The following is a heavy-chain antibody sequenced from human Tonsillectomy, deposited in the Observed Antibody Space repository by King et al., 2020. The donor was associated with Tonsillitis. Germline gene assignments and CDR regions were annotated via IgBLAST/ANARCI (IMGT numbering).Heavy chain of an antibody. CDR3: AKDHEERIVVVPDAIGDY. J-gene: IGHJ4*02. CDR2: ISYDGSNK. V-gene: IGHV3-30*18. Sequence: VQLVESGGGVVQPGRSLRLSCAASGFTFSSYGMHWVRQAPGKGLEWVAVISYDGSNKYYADSVKGRFTISRDNSKNTLYLQMNSLRAEEPAVYYCAKDHEERIVVVPDAIGDYWGQGPLVTVSS. CDR1: GFTFSSYG. D-gene: IGHD2-2*01.